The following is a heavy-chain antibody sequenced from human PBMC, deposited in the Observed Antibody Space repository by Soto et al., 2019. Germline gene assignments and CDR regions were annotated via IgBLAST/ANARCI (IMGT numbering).Heavy chain of an antibody. Sequence: QVQLQESGPGLVKPSQTLSLTCTVSGGSISSGDYYWSWIRQPPGKALAWIGYIYYSGSTYYNPSLKSRVTIPVDTSKNQFSLKLSSVTAADKAVYYCGRGGGGYCISTSCSTMDYWGQGTLVTVSS. CDR1: GGSISSGDYY. CDR3: GRGGGGYCISTSCSTMDY. CDR2: IYYSGST. J-gene: IGHJ4*02. D-gene: IGHD2-2*01. V-gene: IGHV4-30-4*01.